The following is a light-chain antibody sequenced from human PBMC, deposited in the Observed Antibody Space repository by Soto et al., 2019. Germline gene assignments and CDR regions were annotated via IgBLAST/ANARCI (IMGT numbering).Light chain of an antibody. Sequence: QSVLTQPASVSGSAGQSITISCSGTMRDVGAYNLVSWYQQHPGTAPKLFMYEVRNRPSGISTRFSGSRSGNTASLTISGLQPEDEGDDYCSAYTARSTLVFGGGTKVTVL. CDR3: SAYTARSTLV. CDR1: MRDVGAYNL. V-gene: IGLV2-14*01. J-gene: IGLJ3*02. CDR2: EVR.